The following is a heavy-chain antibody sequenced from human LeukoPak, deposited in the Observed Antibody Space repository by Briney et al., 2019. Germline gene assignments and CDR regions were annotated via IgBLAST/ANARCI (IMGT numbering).Heavy chain of an antibody. Sequence: SETLSLTCAVSGGSISSYYWSWIRQPPGKGLEWIGYIYYSGSTNYNPSLKSRVTISVDTSKNQFSLKLSSVTAADTAVYYCARRAVATPTFDPWGQGTLVTVSS. V-gene: IGHV4-59*08. D-gene: IGHD5-12*01. CDR1: GGSISSYY. J-gene: IGHJ5*02. CDR2: IYYSGST. CDR3: ARRAVATPTFDP.